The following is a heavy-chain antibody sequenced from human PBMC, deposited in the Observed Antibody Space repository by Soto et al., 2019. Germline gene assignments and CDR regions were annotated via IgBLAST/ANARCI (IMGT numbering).Heavy chain of an antibody. CDR2: IFPDDSDT. D-gene: IGHD3-10*01. CDR1: GYIIKNYW. Sequence: GDSLKISCKASGYIIKNYWIGWVRQMPGQGLEWMGIIFPDDSDTRYSPSFQGHVTISVDKSISTAYVQWSSLKASDSAIYYCCRGGVTSRKFEHWGQGTPVTGS. CDR3: CRGGVTSRKFEH. V-gene: IGHV5-51*01. J-gene: IGHJ4*02.